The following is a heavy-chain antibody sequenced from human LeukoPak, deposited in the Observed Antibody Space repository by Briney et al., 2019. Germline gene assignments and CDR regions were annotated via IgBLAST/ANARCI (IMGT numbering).Heavy chain of an antibody. D-gene: IGHD2-2*01. J-gene: IGHJ6*03. Sequence: ASVKVSCKASGYTFTNYGISWVRQAPGQGLEWMGWISAYNGNTTYAQKLQGRVTMTTDTSTSTAYMELRSLRSDDTAVYYCARVVVVVPAAIRYYYYYYMDVWGKGTTVTVSS. CDR1: GYTFTNYG. CDR2: ISAYNGNT. V-gene: IGHV1-18*01. CDR3: ARVVVVVPAAIRYYYYYYMDV.